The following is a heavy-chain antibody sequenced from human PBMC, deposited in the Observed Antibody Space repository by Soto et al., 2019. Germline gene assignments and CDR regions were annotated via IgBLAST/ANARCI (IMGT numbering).Heavy chain of an antibody. V-gene: IGHV3-7*01. CDR2: IKEDGSES. CDR3: ARKGTTVVTSTEKY. J-gene: IGHJ4*01. CDR1: GFSFSSYW. D-gene: IGHD4-17*01. Sequence: DVQLVESGGGLVQPGGSLRLSCAASGFSFSSYWMTWVRQAPGKGLEWVASIKEDGSESNYVDSVKGRFTISRDNAKNSLYLQMNSLRAEDTAVYYCARKGTTVVTSTEKYWGQGTLVTVSS.